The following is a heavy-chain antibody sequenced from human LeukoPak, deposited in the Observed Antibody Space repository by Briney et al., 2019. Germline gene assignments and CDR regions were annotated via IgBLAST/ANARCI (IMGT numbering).Heavy chain of an antibody. J-gene: IGHJ4*02. Sequence: GGSLRLSCAASGFTFNSYWMHWVRQAPGKGLMWVARTNSDGSSTSYADSVKGRFTITRENAKNTLYLQMNSLRAEYTSVYYCARESNLLGFDYWGQGTLVTVSS. V-gene: IGHV3-74*01. D-gene: IGHD2-15*01. CDR1: GFTFNSYW. CDR3: ARESNLLGFDY. CDR2: TNSDGSST.